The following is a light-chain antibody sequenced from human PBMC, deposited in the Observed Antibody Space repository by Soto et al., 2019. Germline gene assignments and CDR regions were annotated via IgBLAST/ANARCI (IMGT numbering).Light chain of an antibody. CDR3: QQYGSSPRLT. J-gene: IGKJ4*01. Sequence: EIVWTQSPGTLSLSPGEIATLSCRASQSVSSSYLAWYQQKPGQAPRLLIYGASSRATGIPDRFSGSGSGTDFTLTISRLEPEDFAVYYCQQYGSSPRLTFGGGNKVEI. V-gene: IGKV3-20*01. CDR1: QSVSSSY. CDR2: GAS.